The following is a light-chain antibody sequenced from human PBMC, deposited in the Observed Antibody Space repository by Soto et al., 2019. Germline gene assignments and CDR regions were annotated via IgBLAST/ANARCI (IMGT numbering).Light chain of an antibody. CDR3: AAWDDSLSGLV. Sequence: QAVVTQPPSASGTPGQRVTISCYGSSSNIGSNYVYWYQQLPGTAPKLLIYRNNQRPSGVPDRFSGSKSGTSASLAISGLRSEDEADYYCAAWDDSLSGLVFGGGTKVTVL. J-gene: IGLJ2*01. CDR1: SSNIGSNY. CDR2: RNN. V-gene: IGLV1-47*01.